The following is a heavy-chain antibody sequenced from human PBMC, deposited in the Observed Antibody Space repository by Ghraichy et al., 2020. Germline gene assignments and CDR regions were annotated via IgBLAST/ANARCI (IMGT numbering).Heavy chain of an antibody. D-gene: IGHD6-19*01. V-gene: IGHV4-39*07. J-gene: IGHJ4*02. CDR3: ARRGIRSGHY. CDR1: GGSISSSSYY. Sequence: SQTLSLTCTVSGGSISSSSYYWGWIRQPPGKGLEWIGSIYYSGSTYYNPSLKSRVTISVDTSKNQFSLKLSSVTAADTAVYYCARRGIRSGHYWGQGTLVTVSS. CDR2: IYYSGST.